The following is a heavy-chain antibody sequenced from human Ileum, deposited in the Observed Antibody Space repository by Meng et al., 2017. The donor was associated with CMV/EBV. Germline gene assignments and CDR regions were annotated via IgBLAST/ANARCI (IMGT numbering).Heavy chain of an antibody. V-gene: IGHV4-4*07. CDR1: GGSLTSYS. CDR3: ARAAARGVPVDL. J-gene: IGHJ5*02. CDR2: IHPTGTT. D-gene: IGHD3-10*01. Sequence: QLRRQGAGPSLLQPSETLSLTCTVTGGSLTSYSWTWIRQPAGKGLEWIGRIHPTGTTDDNPSLRSRVSMSLDKSKNQFSLKLTSVTAADTAVYYCARAAARGVPVDLWGQGTLVTVSS.